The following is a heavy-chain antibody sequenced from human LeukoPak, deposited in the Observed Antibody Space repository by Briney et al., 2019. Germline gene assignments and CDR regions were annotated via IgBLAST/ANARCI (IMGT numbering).Heavy chain of an antibody. J-gene: IGHJ6*02. V-gene: IGHV3-48*02. Sequence: PGGSVRLSCEASTLTFSSYNMNWVRQAPGKGLEWLSYISDTGIRIYYADSVKGRFTISRDNAKNSLYLQMNSLRDEDSALYFCARDNFLLARASAMDVWGQGTAVTVSS. CDR1: TLTFSSYN. D-gene: IGHD3-3*01. CDR2: ISDTGIRI. CDR3: ARDNFLLARASAMDV.